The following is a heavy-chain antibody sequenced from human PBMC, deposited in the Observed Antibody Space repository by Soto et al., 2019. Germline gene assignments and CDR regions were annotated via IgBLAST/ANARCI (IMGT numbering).Heavy chain of an antibody. D-gene: IGHD1-26*01. CDR1: GFRFSDHY. Sequence: GGSLRLSCTASGFRFSDHYMGWFRQAPGKGQEWVGRIRNSFANFITDYAASAKSRFSISRDESKNSMDLQMNSLKNEDTAVYYCARDSGRSGNYGHFDSWGQGIVVTVSS. CDR3: ARDSGRSGNYGHFDS. CDR2: IRNSFANFIT. J-gene: IGHJ4*02. V-gene: IGHV3-72*01.